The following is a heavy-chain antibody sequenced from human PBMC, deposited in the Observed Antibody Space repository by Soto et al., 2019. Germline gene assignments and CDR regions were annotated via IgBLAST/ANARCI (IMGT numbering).Heavy chain of an antibody. CDR3: ARGGDLRYFDY. CDR2: IYHSGGT. CDR1: GGSISSGGYS. V-gene: IGHV4-30-2*01. J-gene: IGHJ4*02. D-gene: IGHD2-21*02. Sequence: QLQLQESGSGLVKPSQTLSLTCAVSGGSISSGGYSWSWIRQPPGKGLEWIGYIYHSGGTYYNPSLKSRVTISGDRSKSHFSLKLSSVTAAGTAVYYCARGGDLRYFDYWGQGTLVTVSS.